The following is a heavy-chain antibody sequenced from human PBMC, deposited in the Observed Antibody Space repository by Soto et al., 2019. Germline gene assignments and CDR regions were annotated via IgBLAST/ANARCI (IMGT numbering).Heavy chain of an antibody. D-gene: IGHD4-4*01. Sequence: QVQLVESGGGSVKPGGSLRLSCAASGFTFSDYYMSWIRQAPGKGLEWVSYISFNGGTIYYADSVKGRVTISRDNVKNSLYLEMNSLRAEETAVYYCARESAMTTVTTAVAFDVWGRGTVVTVSS. J-gene: IGHJ3*01. CDR3: ARESAMTTVTTAVAFDV. CDR1: GFTFSDYY. V-gene: IGHV3-11*01. CDR2: ISFNGGTI.